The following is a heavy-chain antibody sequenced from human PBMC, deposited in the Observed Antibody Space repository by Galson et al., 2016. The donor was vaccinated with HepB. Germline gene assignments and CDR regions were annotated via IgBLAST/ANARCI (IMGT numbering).Heavy chain of an antibody. V-gene: IGHV3-74*01. J-gene: IGHJ4*02. Sequence: SLRLSCAASGFTFSYYWMHWVRQAPGKGLVWVSRINIDGTTTNYADSVKGRFTISRDNAKSTLYLQMNSLRAEDPAVYYCASQGYGDFEDAFDNWGQGSLVTVSS. CDR3: ASQGYGDFEDAFDN. CDR2: INIDGTTT. D-gene: IGHD4-17*01. CDR1: GFTFSYYW.